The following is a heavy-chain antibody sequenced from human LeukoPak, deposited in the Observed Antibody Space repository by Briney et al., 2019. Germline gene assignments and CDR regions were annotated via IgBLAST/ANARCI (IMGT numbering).Heavy chain of an antibody. Sequence: GGSLRLSCAASGFTFPNTWMSWVRQAPGKGLEWVGRIKSKTDGGTADYAAPGKGRFTISRDDSKNTMYLQMNSLRSEDTAVYYCATVGYAVVGFDYWGQGTLVTVSS. V-gene: IGHV3-15*01. J-gene: IGHJ4*02. D-gene: IGHD2-15*01. CDR1: GFTFPNTW. CDR3: ATVGYAVVGFDY. CDR2: IKSKTDGGTA.